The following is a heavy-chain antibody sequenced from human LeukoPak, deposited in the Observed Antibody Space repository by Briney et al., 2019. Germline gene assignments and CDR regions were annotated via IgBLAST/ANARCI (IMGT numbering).Heavy chain of an antibody. D-gene: IGHD6-13*01. Sequence: GGSLRLSCAASGFTFSSYSMNWVRQAPGKGLEWVSSISSSSSSYIYYADSVKGRFTISRDNAKNSLYLQMNSLRAEDTAVYYCARDIFLAAAGGIDYWGQGTLVTVSS. CDR3: ARDIFLAAAGGIDY. V-gene: IGHV3-21*01. CDR1: GFTFSSYS. CDR2: ISSSSSSYI. J-gene: IGHJ4*02.